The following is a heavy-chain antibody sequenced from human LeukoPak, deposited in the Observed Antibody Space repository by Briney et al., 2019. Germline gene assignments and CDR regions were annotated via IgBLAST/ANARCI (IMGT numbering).Heavy chain of an antibody. CDR3: ARGGVGATLGYYYYMDV. V-gene: IGHV1-69*13. CDR1: GGTFSSYA. D-gene: IGHD1-26*01. CDR2: IIPIFGTA. Sequence: SVKVSCKASGGTFSSYAISWVRQAPGQGLEWMGGIIPIFGTANYAQKFQGRVTITADESTSTAYMELSSMRSEDTAVYYCARGGVGATLGYYYYMDVWGKGTTVTVSS. J-gene: IGHJ6*03.